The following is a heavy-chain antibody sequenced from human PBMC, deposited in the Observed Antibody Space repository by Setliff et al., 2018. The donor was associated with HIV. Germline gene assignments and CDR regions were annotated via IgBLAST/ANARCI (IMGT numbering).Heavy chain of an antibody. CDR2: IHHSGST. CDR1: GYSISSGYY. Sequence: SETLSLTCTVSGYSISSGYYWGWIRQPPGKGLEWIGSIHHSGSTYNNPSLKSRVTISVATSKNQFSLKLTSVTAADTAVYYCARTLRAAAMGYFDYWGQGTLVTVSS. D-gene: IGHD5-18*01. V-gene: IGHV4-38-2*02. J-gene: IGHJ4*02. CDR3: ARTLRAAAMGYFDY.